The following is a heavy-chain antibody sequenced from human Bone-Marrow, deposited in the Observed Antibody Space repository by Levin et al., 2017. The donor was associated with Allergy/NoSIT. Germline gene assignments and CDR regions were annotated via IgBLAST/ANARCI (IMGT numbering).Heavy chain of an antibody. J-gene: IGHJ6*03. CDR3: AGDHSPFTLVQGISGYYYYLDV. D-gene: IGHD3-10*01. CDR2: ISVYNGDT. CDR1: GYTFTSFG. V-gene: IGHV1-18*01. Sequence: GESLKISCRASGYTFTSFGISWVRQAPGQGLEWMGGISVYNGDTKYAENFQGRVTMTTDTSTTTAYMELRSLRSDDTAIYYCAGDHSPFTLVQGISGYYYYLDVWGKGTTVTVSS.